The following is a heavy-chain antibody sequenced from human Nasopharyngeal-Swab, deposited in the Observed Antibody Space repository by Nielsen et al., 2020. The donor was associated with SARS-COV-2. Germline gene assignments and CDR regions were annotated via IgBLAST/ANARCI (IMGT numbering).Heavy chain of an antibody. Sequence: WIRQPPGKGLEWVSGVSGSGGTTKYADSVKGRFTISRDNSKNKLYLQMHSLRVEDTAVYYCAKDRYCSGGACYFSGFDYWGLGNLVTVSS. CDR3: AKDRYCSGGACYFSGFDY. D-gene: IGHD2-15*01. V-gene: IGHV3-23*01. J-gene: IGHJ4*02. CDR2: VSGSGGTT.